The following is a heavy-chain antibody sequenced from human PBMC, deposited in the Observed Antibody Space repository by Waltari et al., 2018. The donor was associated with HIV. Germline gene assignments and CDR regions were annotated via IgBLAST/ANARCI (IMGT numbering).Heavy chain of an antibody. J-gene: IGHJ5*02. Sequence: QVQLQESGPGLVKPSETLSLTCTVPGGPISSYSWSWIRQPPGKGLEWIGYIYYSGSTNYNPSLKSRVTISVDTSKNQFSLKLSSVTAADTAVYYCARSVSSSWYGWFDPWGQGTLVTVSS. CDR2: IYYSGST. CDR3: ARSVSSSWYGWFDP. D-gene: IGHD6-13*01. CDR1: GGPISSYS. V-gene: IGHV4-59*01.